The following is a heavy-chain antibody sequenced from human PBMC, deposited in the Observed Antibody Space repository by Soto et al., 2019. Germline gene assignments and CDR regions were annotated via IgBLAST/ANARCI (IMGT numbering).Heavy chain of an antibody. Sequence: EVHLLASGGGLVQPGGSLRLSCAASGFAFSDYAMTWVRQAPRKGLEWVSDISDGDGATHYADSVKGRFTISRDDSKNTLYLQMDSLRAEDAAVYYCAKGRTFFDFWGQGTLGTVSS. CDR3: AKGRTFFDF. D-gene: IGHD3-16*01. V-gene: IGHV3-23*01. J-gene: IGHJ4*02. CDR2: ISDGDGAT. CDR1: GFAFSDYA.